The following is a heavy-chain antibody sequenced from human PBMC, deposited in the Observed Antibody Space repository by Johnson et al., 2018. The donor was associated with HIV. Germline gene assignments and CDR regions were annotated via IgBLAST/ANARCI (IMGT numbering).Heavy chain of an antibody. CDR3: VRDRAWNYEGAFDI. CDR1: GFTVSSNY. Sequence: VQLVESGGGLIQPGGSLRLSCAASGFTVSSNYMSWVRQAPGKGLEWVSVIYSGGSTYYADSVKGRFTISRDNSKNTLYLQMNSLRAEDTAVYYCVRDRAWNYEGAFDIWGQGTMVTVSS. J-gene: IGHJ3*02. V-gene: IGHV3-53*01. D-gene: IGHD1-7*01. CDR2: IYSGGST.